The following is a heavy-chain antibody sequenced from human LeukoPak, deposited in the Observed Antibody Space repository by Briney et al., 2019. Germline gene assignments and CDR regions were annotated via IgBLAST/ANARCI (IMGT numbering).Heavy chain of an antibody. Sequence: GGSLRLSCAASGFTFSSYNMNWVRQAPGQGLEWVSSITSGSSYIYYADSVKGRFTISRDNAKNSLYLQMNSLRAEDTAVYYCASRAMDSSGWVDYWGQGTLVTVSS. CDR1: GFTFSSYN. D-gene: IGHD6-19*01. V-gene: IGHV3-21*01. CDR2: ITSGSSYI. J-gene: IGHJ4*02. CDR3: ASRAMDSSGWVDY.